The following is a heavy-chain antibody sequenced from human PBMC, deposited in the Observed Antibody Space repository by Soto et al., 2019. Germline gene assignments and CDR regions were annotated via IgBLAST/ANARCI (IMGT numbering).Heavy chain of an antibody. V-gene: IGHV4-59*03. CDR1: GGSISSYY. D-gene: IGHD2-8*01. CDR2: IYYSGST. Sequence: SETLSLTCTVSGGSISSYYWSWIRQPPGKGLEWIGYIYYSGSTNYNPSLKSRVTISVDTSKNQFSLKLSSVTAADTAVYYCATQKWTSAFDIWGQGTMVTVSS. CDR3: ATQKWTSAFDI. J-gene: IGHJ3*02.